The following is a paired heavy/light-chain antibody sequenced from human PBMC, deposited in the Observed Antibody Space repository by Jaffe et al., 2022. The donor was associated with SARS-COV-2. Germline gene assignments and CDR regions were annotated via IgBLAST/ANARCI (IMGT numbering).Light chain of an antibody. CDR2: GAS. V-gene: IGKV3-20*01. J-gene: IGKJ1*01. CDR1: QSVNGNY. Sequence: EIVLTQSPGTLSLSPGERATLSCRASQSVNGNYLAWYQQKPGQAPRLLIYGASSGATGIPDRFSGSGSGTDFTLTISRLEPEDFAVYYCQQYGSSPPWTSGQGTKVEIK. CDR3: QQYGSSPPWT.
Heavy chain of an antibody. D-gene: IGHD2-15*01. CDR2: IIASGVT. Sequence: EVQLLESGGGLVQPGGSLRLSCAASGFTFSAYAMTWVRQAPGKGLEWVSVIIASGVTYHADSVKGRFTISRDNSKNTLYLEMNNLRVEDTAVYYCAKVRGFCSGGTCYTDYWGQGILVTVSS. J-gene: IGHJ4*02. CDR3: AKVRGFCSGGTCYTDY. V-gene: IGHV3-23*01. CDR1: GFTFSAYA.